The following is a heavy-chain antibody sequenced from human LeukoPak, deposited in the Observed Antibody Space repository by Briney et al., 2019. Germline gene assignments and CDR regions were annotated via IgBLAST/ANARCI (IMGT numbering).Heavy chain of an antibody. CDR3: ARDLNWETY. CDR2: INSSSSYI. J-gene: IGHJ4*02. D-gene: IGHD7-27*01. Sequence: PGGSLRLSCAASGFTFSSYSMNWVRQAPGKGLEWVSSINSSSSYIYYADSVKGRFTISRDNAKNSLYLQMNSLRAEDTAVYYCARDLNWETYWGQGTLVSVSS. V-gene: IGHV3-21*01. CDR1: GFTFSSYS.